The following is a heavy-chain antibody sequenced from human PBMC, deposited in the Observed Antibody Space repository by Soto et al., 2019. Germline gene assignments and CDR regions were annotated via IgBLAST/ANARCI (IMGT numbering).Heavy chain of an antibody. CDR2: MNPNSGNT. D-gene: IGHD4-17*01. Sequence: QVQLVQSGAEVKKSGASVKVSCKASGYTFTSHDINWVRQATGQGLEWMGWMNPNSGNTGYAQKFPGGSTMTRNTSISTAYMELSSLRSEDTAVYYCARWDYGVYAGFVYWGQGTLVTVSS. CDR3: ARWDYGVYAGFVY. CDR1: GYTFTSHD. J-gene: IGHJ4*02. V-gene: IGHV1-8*01.